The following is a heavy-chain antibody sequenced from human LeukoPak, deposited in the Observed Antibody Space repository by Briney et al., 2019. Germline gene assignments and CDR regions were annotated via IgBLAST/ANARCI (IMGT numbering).Heavy chain of an antibody. CDR3: AREGVLMVYAPVLDY. V-gene: IGHV1-2*02. CDR2: INPNSGGT. Sequence: ASVKVSCKASGYTFTGYYMHWVRQAPGQGLEWMGWINPNSGGTNYAQKFQGRVTMTRDTSIGTAYMELSRLRSDDTAVYYCAREGVLMVYAPVLDYWGQGTLVTVSS. J-gene: IGHJ4*02. CDR1: GYTFTGYY. D-gene: IGHD2-8*01.